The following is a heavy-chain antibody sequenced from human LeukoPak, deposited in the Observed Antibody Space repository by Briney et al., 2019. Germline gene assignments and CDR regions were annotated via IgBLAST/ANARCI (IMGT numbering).Heavy chain of an antibody. CDR1: GGSISSSNW. V-gene: IGHV4-4*02. Sequence: SGTLSLTCAVSGGSISSSNWWSWVRQPPGEGLEWIGSIYYSGSTYYNPSLKSRVTISVDTSKNQFSLKLSSVTAADTAVYYCARHLAGHLNFGWFDPWGQGTLVTVSS. CDR3: ARHLAGHLNFGWFDP. D-gene: IGHD3/OR15-3a*01. CDR2: IYYSGST. J-gene: IGHJ5*02.